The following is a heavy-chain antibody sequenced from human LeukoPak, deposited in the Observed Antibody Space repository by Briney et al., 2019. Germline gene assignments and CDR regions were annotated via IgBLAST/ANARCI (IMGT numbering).Heavy chain of an antibody. V-gene: IGHV4-30-4*08. CDR2: IYYSGST. CDR1: GGSISSGDYY. CDR3: ARDGYSYGYGWYFYL. Sequence: PSETLSLTCTVSGGSISSGDYYWSWIRQPPGKGLEWIGYIYYSGSTYYNPSLKSRVTISVDTSKNQFSLKLSSVTAADTAVYYCARDGYSYGYGWYFYLWGRGTLVTVSS. J-gene: IGHJ2*01. D-gene: IGHD5-18*01.